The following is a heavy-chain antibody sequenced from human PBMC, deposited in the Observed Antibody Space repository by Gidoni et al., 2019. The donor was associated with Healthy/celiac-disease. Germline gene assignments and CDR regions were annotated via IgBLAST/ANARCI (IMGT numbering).Heavy chain of an antibody. V-gene: IGHV3-33*01. Sequence: QVQLVASGGGVVQPGRSLRLPCAASGFTFRSHGMHWGRQAPGKGLEWVAVIWYDGSNKYYADSVKGRFTISRDNSKNTLYLQMNSLRAEDTAVYYCARDPGQQLSTPYYYYGMDVWGQGTTVTVSS. J-gene: IGHJ6*02. D-gene: IGHD6-13*01. CDR1: GFTFRSHG. CDR3: ARDPGQQLSTPYYYYGMDV. CDR2: IWYDGSNK.